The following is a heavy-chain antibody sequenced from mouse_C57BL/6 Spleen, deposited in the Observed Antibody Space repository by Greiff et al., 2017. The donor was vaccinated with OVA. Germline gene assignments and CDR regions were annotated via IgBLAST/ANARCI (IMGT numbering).Heavy chain of an antibody. CDR2: IRSKSNNYAT. V-gene: IGHV10-1*01. D-gene: IGHD5-1*01. CDR1: GFSFNTYA. J-gene: IGHJ4*01. CDR3: VRRSTEGAMDY. Sequence: EVQRVESGGGLVQPKGSLKLSCAASGFSFNTYAMNWVRQAPGKGLEWVARIRSKSNNYATYYADSVKDRFTISRDDSESMLYLQMNNLKTEDTAMYYCVRRSTEGAMDYWGQGTSVTVSS.